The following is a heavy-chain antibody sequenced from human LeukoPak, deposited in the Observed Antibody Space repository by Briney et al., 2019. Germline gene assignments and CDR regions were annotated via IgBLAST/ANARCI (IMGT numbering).Heavy chain of an antibody. CDR1: GGSFSGYY. J-gene: IGHJ4*02. CDR3: ARASTHSDY. Sequence: PSETLSLTCAVYGGSFSGYYWSWIRQPPGKGLEWIGEINHSGSTDYNPSLKSPVTISVDTSKNQFSLKLSSVTAADTAVYYCARASTHSDYWGQGTLVTVSS. V-gene: IGHV4-34*01. CDR2: INHSGST. D-gene: IGHD1-1*01.